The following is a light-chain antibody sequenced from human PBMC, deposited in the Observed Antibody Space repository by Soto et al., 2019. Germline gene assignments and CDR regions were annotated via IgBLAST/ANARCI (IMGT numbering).Light chain of an antibody. V-gene: IGKV1-33*01. CDR2: DAF. CDR1: QDISNY. Sequence: DIQMTQSPSSLSASVGDRVTITCQASQDISNYLNWYQQKPGKAPKLLIYDAFNLETEVPSRFSRSGSGTDFTITISSLQPEDIATYYCQQYVNLPPFTSGPGTKVDN. CDR3: QQYVNLPPFT. J-gene: IGKJ3*01.